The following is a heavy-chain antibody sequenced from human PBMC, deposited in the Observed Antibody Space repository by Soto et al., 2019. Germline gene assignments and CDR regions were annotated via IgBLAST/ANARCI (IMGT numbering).Heavy chain of an antibody. D-gene: IGHD1-1*01. CDR1: GFTFSSSA. Sequence: EVQLLESGGGSVQPGGSLRLSCAASGFTFSSSAMHWVRRPPAKGLEWVSSISGSGGTAYYADSVKGRFSISRDSLVNTLYLQMNSLRAEDTAVYYCAKGRGQNWNFDYWGQGTLVTVSP. V-gene: IGHV3-23*01. CDR3: AKGRGQNWNFDY. J-gene: IGHJ4*02. CDR2: ISGSGGTA.